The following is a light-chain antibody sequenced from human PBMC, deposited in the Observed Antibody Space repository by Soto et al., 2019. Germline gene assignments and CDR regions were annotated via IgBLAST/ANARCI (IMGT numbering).Light chain of an antibody. V-gene: IGKV3-20*01. CDR2: GAS. J-gene: IGKJ1*01. Sequence: EIVLTQSPGTLSLSPGERATLSCRASQSVSSSYLAWYQQKPGQAPRLLIYGASSRAPGIPDGFSGGGSGTDFTLTISRLEPEDFAVYYCQQSDNSPWTFGQGTKVEIQ. CDR3: QQSDNSPWT. CDR1: QSVSSSY.